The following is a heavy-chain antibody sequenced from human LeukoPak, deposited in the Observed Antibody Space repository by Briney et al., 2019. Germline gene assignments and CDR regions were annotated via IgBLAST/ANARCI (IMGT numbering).Heavy chain of an antibody. CDR2: IYYSGST. Sequence: SETLSLTCTVSGGSISRYYWSWIRQPPGKRLEWIGYIYYSGSTNYNPSLKRRVTMAVDTSKKQFSLKLSSVTAADTAVYYCARSHRYCSGGGSCYEDAFHIWGHGAMVTVSS. J-gene: IGHJ3*02. CDR1: GGSISRYY. V-gene: IGHV4-59*01. CDR3: ARSHRYCSGGGSCYEDAFHI. D-gene: IGHD2-15*01.